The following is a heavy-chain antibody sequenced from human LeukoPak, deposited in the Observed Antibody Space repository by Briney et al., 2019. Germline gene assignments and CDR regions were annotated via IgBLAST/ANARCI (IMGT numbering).Heavy chain of an antibody. CDR2: IYTSGST. Sequence: PSETLSLTSTVSGGSISSYYWNWIRQPAGKGLEWIGRIYTSGSTNYNPSLKSRVTMSVDTSKNQFSLKLSSVTAADTAVYYCARVCSSTSCYAFDIWGQGTMVIVSS. CDR1: GGSISSYY. D-gene: IGHD2-2*01. CDR3: ARVCSSTSCYAFDI. J-gene: IGHJ3*02. V-gene: IGHV4-4*07.